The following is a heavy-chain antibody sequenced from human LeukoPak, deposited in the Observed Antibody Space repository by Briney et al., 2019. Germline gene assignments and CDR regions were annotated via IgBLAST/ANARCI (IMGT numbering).Heavy chain of an antibody. D-gene: IGHD3-22*01. J-gene: IGHJ4*02. CDR1: SGCISSHF. Sequence: SETLSLTCAVSSGCISSHFWSWIRQPPGQGLEWIGYIYYSGSTNYNPSLRSRVTMSVDTSKNQFSLMLSSVTAADTAVYYCARAPFHYDRSGYSPHDYFDSWGQGTLVAVSS. CDR3: ARAPFHYDRSGYSPHDYFDS. CDR2: IYYSGST. V-gene: IGHV4-59*11.